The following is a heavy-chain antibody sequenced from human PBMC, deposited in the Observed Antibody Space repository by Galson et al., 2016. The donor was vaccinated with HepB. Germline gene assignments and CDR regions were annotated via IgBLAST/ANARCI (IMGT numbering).Heavy chain of an antibody. CDR3: ARDLGGSWRSGSFDF. CDR1: GFILSGHG. J-gene: IGHJ4*02. V-gene: IGHV3-33*01. D-gene: IGHD2-15*01. Sequence: SLRLSCAVSGFILSGHGLPWVRPAPGKGLEWVAIIWYDGSNKYYADSVKERFTISRDTSKNTLYLQMNSLTAEDTAVYYCARDLGGSWRSGSFDFVGQGSLVTVSS. CDR2: IWYDGSNK.